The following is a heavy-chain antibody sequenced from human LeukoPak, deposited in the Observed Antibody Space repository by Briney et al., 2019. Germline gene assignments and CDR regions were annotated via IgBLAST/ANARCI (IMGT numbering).Heavy chain of an antibody. Sequence: GSLRLSCAASGFTSTTYWMSSVRPAPGKGLERVGNTNHNGTEKHSMDTLRGRVTLSRDNTKNSLYLQMNSLRAEDTAVYYCVRALYDSSGYYSHFDYWGQGTLVTVSS. D-gene: IGHD3-22*01. J-gene: IGHJ4*02. CDR1: GFTSTTYW. CDR2: TNHNGTEK. V-gene: IGHV3-7*01. CDR3: VRALYDSSGYYSHFDY.